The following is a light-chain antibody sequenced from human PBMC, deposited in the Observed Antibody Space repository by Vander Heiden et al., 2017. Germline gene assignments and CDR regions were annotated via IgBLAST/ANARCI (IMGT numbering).Light chain of an antibody. CDR2: QDS. CDR1: TLGAKY. Sequence: SYELPQPPSVSVSPGQTASITCSGDTLGAKYACLSQQQPGQSPVLVIYQDSKRPAGSPERFSGYNSGNTATMTISGTQAMDEGDYYCQAWDSSTEVVFGGGTKLNVL. CDR3: QAWDSSTEVV. V-gene: IGLV3-1*01. J-gene: IGLJ2*01.